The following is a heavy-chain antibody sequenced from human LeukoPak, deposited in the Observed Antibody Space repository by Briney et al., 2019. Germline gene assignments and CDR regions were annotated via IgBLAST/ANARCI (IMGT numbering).Heavy chain of an antibody. CDR2: IYHSGST. CDR1: GYSISSGYY. V-gene: IGHV4-38-2*02. J-gene: IGHJ4*02. D-gene: IGHD1-26*01. Sequence: PSETLSLTCIVSGYSISSGYYWGWIRQPPGKGLEWIGSIYHSGSTYYNPSLKSRVTISVDTSKNQFSLKLSSVTAADTAVYYCASSPSGSYSQIDYWGQGTLVTVSS. CDR3: ASSPSGSYSQIDY.